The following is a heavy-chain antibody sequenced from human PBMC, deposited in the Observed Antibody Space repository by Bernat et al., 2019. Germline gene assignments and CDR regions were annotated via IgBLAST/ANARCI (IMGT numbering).Heavy chain of an antibody. CDR1: GFTFSDYY. CDR2: ISSSSYT. CDR3: AKGTSTSAPYMDV. V-gene: IGHV3-11*05. J-gene: IGHJ6*03. Sequence: QVQLVESGGGLVKPGGSLRLSCAASGFTFSDYYMSRIRQAPGKGLDWVSYISSSSYTNYADSVKGRFTISRDNAKNSLYLQMNSLRAEDTAVYYCAKGTSTSAPYMDVWGKGTTVTVSS.